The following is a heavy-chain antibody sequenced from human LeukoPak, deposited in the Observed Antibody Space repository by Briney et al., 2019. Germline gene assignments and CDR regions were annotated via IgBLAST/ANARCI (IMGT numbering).Heavy chain of an antibody. CDR1: GGTFSSYT. D-gene: IGHD3-16*01. CDR3: ARALRGDRGDDS. J-gene: IGHJ4*02. Sequence: ASVKVSCKASGGTFSSYTISWVRQAPGQRLEWMGRIIPILGIANYAQKFQGRVTITADKSTSPAYMELSSLRSEDTAVYYCARALRGDRGDDSWGQGTLVTVSS. CDR2: IIPILGIA. V-gene: IGHV1-69*02.